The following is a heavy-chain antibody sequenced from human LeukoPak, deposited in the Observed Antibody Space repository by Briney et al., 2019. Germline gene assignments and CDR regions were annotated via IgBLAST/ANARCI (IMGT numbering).Heavy chain of an antibody. Sequence: GESLKISCKGSGYSFTSYWIGWVRQAPGQGLEWMGWISAYNGNTNYAQKLQGRVTMTTDTSTSTAYMELRSLRSDDTAVYYCAKGYSYGVIDYWGQGTLVTVSS. V-gene: IGHV1-18*04. J-gene: IGHJ4*02. CDR2: ISAYNGNT. CDR1: GYSFTSYW. CDR3: AKGYSYGVIDY. D-gene: IGHD5-18*01.